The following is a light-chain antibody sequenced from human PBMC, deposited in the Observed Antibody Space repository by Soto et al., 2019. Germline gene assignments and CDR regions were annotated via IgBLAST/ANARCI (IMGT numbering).Light chain of an antibody. CDR3: SSYTSSSTPYV. V-gene: IGLV2-14*01. CDR2: DVS. Sequence: XSALTQPASVSGSPGQSITISCTGTSRDVGGYNYVSWYQQHPGKAPKLMIYDVSNRPSGVSNRFSGSKSGSTASLTISGLQAEDEADYYCSSYTSSSTPYVFGTGTKSPS. CDR1: SRDVGGYNY. J-gene: IGLJ1*01.